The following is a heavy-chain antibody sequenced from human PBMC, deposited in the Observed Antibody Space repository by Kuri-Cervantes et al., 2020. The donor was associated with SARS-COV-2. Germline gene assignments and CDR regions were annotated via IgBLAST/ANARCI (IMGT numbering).Heavy chain of an antibody. Sequence: ASVKVSCKASGYTFTSYGISWVRQAPGQGLEWMGWINPNSGGTNYAQKFQGRVTMTRDTSISTAYMELSRLRSDDTAVYYCARESIAARLDAFDIWGQGTRGTVSS. CDR1: GYTFTSYG. CDR3: ARESIAARLDAFDI. CDR2: INPNSGGT. V-gene: IGHV1-2*02. J-gene: IGHJ3*02. D-gene: IGHD6-6*01.